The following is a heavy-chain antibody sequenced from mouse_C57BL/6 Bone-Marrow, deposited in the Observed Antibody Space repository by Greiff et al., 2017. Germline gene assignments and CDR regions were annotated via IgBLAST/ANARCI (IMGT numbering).Heavy chain of an antibody. CDR2: IYPGDGDT. J-gene: IGHJ2*01. CDR1: GYAFSSSW. D-gene: IGHD1-1*01. CDR3: AKMKYITTVVAPFAY. Sequence: QVQLQQSGPELVKPGASVKISCKASGYAFSSSWMNWVKQRPGKGLEWIGRIYPGDGDTNYNGKFKGKATLTADKSSSTAYMQLSSLTSEDSAVYFCAKMKYITTVVAPFAYWGQGTTLTVSS. V-gene: IGHV1-82*01.